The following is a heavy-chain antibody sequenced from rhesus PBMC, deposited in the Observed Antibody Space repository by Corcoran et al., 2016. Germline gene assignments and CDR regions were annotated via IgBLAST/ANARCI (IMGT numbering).Heavy chain of an antibody. CDR2: FSYSGST. J-gene: IGHJ4*01. V-gene: IGHV4-122*02. CDR3: ARYGGGGVTVDY. D-gene: IGHD3-34*01. Sequence: QVQLQESGPGLVKPSETLSLTCAVSGGSISSSYYFWSCILQAPGKGLEWIGYFSYSGSTSYNPSLKSRVTISRDTSKNQFSLKLSSVTAADTAVYYCARYGGGGVTVDYWGQGVLVTVSS. CDR1: GGSISSSYYF.